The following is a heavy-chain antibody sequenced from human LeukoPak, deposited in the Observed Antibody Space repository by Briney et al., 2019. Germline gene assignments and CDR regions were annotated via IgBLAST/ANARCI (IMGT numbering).Heavy chain of an antibody. CDR3: TTEYSGSFSN. CDR2: FKSKTNGGTT. CDR1: RFTFSTYG. Sequence: PGGSLRLSCAASRFTFSTYGMHWVRQVPGKGLEWVGLFKSKTNGGTTDYAAPVKGRFTMSRDDSKNTLYLQMNSLKTEDTAVYYCTTEYSGSFSNWGQGILVTVSS. J-gene: IGHJ4*02. D-gene: IGHD1-26*01. V-gene: IGHV3-15*01.